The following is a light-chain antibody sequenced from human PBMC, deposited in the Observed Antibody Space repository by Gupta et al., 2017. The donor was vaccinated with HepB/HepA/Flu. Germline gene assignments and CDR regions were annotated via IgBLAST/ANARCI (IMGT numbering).Light chain of an antibody. Sequence: DIQMTQSPSSLSASVGDRVTITCRASQSITNYLNWYQQKPGKAPKLLIYATSNLHSGVPSRFSGSGSGTYFSLTISSLQPEDFATYYCQQSDSSPQTFGQGTKLDIK. CDR1: QSITNY. CDR3: QQSDSSPQT. J-gene: IGKJ2*01. V-gene: IGKV1-39*01. CDR2: ATS.